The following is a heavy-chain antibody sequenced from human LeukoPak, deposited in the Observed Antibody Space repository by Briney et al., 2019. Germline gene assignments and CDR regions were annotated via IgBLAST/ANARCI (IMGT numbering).Heavy chain of an antibody. V-gene: IGHV4-61*02. Sequence: SQTLSLTCTVSGGSISSGSYYWSWIRQPAGKGLEWIGRIYTSGSTNYNPSLKSRVTISVDTSKNQFSLKLSSVTAADTAVYYCARGAWGSVEMATTYDYWGQGTLVTVSS. D-gene: IGHD5-24*01. CDR1: GGSISSGSYY. J-gene: IGHJ4*02. CDR3: ARGAWGSVEMATTYDY. CDR2: IYTSGST.